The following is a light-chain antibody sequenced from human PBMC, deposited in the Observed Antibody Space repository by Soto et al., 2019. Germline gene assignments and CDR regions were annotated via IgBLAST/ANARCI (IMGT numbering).Light chain of an antibody. J-gene: IGLJ1*01. Sequence: QSLLTQPPSVSGAPGQRVTMSCTGSSSNIGAGYDVHWYQQLPGTAPKLLISGNTNRPSGVPDRFSGSKSGTSASLAITVLQAEDEADYYCQSYDSSLSGYVFGTGTKVTVL. V-gene: IGLV1-40*01. CDR2: GNT. CDR3: QSYDSSLSGYV. CDR1: SSNIGAGYD.